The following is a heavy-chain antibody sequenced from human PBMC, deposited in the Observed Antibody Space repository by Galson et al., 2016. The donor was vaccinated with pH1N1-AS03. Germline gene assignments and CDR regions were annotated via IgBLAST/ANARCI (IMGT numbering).Heavy chain of an antibody. CDR3: AKEGDEGAFDC. Sequence: SLRLSCAASGFTFSRFWLSWVRQAPGKGLEWVSVISGIGTSTYYAASVKGRFSISRDNARNTLSLQMDGLRAEDTALYYCAKEGDEGAFDCWGQGTLVTVSP. V-gene: IGHV3-23*01. CDR1: GFTFSRFW. CDR2: ISGIGTST. J-gene: IGHJ4*02.